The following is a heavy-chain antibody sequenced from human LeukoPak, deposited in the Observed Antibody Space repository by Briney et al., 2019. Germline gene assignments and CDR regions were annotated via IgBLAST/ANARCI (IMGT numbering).Heavy chain of an antibody. V-gene: IGHV4-4*07. D-gene: IGHD1-26*01. Sequence: PSETLSLTCTVSGASVNSYYWSWIRQPAGKGLVWIGRMFVSGSTNYNPSLKSRVTMSVDTSKNQFSLKLSSVTAADTAVYYCARAKYSGSYLSDYWGQGTLVTVSS. CDR3: ARAKYSGSYLSDY. J-gene: IGHJ4*02. CDR1: GASVNSYY. CDR2: MFVSGST.